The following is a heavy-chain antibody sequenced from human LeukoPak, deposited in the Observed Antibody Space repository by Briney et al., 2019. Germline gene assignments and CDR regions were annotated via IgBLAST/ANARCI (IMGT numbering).Heavy chain of an antibody. CDR3: ARDVLRYYYYYGMDV. Sequence: ASVKVSCKASGYTFTSYDINWVRQATGQGPEWMGWMNPNSGNTGYAQKFQGRVTMTRNTSISTAYMELSSLRSEDTAVYYCARDVLRYYYYYGMDVWGQGTTVTVSS. V-gene: IGHV1-8*01. D-gene: IGHD3-9*01. J-gene: IGHJ6*02. CDR2: MNPNSGNT. CDR1: GYTFTSYD.